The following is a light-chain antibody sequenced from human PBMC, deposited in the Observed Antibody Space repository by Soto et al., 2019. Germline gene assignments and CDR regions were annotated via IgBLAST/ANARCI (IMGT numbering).Light chain of an antibody. J-gene: IGKJ4*01. V-gene: IGKV1-39*01. CDR1: QNISNY. CDR2: AAS. Sequence: EIQLTQSPSYLSTSVGDRVTITCRTSQNISNYLNWYQQKPGKVPKLLIYAASSLQSGVPSRFSGSGAGTDFTLTISSLQPEDFATYYCQQRYSAPLTFGGGTKVDIK. CDR3: QQRYSAPLT.